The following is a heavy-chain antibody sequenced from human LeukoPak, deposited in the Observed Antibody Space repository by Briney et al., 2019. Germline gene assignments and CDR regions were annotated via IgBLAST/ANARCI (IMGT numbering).Heavy chain of an antibody. J-gene: IGHJ3*02. CDR3: ARDPRVAYGDAFDI. Sequence: PGGSLRLSCAASGFTFSSYAVSWIRQPAGKGLQGIGRIYTSGSTNYNPSLKSRVTMSVDAYKNQFSLKLRSVTAADTAVYYCARDPRVAYGDAFDIWGQGTMVTVSS. CDR2: IYTSGST. D-gene: IGHD4-17*01. CDR1: GFTFSSYA. V-gene: IGHV4-4*07.